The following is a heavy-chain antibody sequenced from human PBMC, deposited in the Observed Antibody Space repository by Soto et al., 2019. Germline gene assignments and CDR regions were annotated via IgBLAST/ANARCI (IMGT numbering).Heavy chain of an antibody. J-gene: IGHJ4*02. CDR3: ARGDEMTAVTIFEY. V-gene: IGHV1-69*01. D-gene: IGHD4-17*01. Sequence: QVQLEQSGPEVKRPGTSVKVSCKASGGAFGRYSVSWVRQAPGQGLEWIGGVIPVFNTSNYSLKFQGRVAIFAHLSTSSVLMELRSMLSEDTALYYCARGDEMTAVTIFEYWGQGTLVTVSS. CDR2: VIPVFNTS. CDR1: GGAFGRYS.